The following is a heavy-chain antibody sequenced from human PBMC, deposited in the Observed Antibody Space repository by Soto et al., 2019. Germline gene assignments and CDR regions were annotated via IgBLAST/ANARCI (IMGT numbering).Heavy chain of an antibody. V-gene: IGHV1-69*13. CDR1: GGTFSSYA. CDR2: VIPIFGTA. Sequence: SVKVSCKASGGTFSSYAISWVRQAPGQGLEWMGGVIPIFGTANYAQKFQGRVTITADESTSTTYMELSSLRSEDTAVYYCARVRGDYYDSSGYYYSDAFDIWGQGTMVTVSS. J-gene: IGHJ3*02. D-gene: IGHD3-22*01. CDR3: ARVRGDYYDSSGYYYSDAFDI.